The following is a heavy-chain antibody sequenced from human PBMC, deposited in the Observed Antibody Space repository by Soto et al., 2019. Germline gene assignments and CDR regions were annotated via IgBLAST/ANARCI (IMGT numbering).Heavy chain of an antibody. CDR3: ARHPESSSWTRWFDP. CDR2: IYYSGST. CDR1: GGSISSYY. D-gene: IGHD6-13*01. V-gene: IGHV4-59*08. J-gene: IGHJ5*02. Sequence: SETLSLTCTVSGGSISSYYWSWIRQPPGKGLEWIGYIYYSGSTNYNPSLKSRVTISVDTSKNQFSLKLSSVTAADTAVYYCARHPESSSWTRWFDPWGQGTLVTVSS.